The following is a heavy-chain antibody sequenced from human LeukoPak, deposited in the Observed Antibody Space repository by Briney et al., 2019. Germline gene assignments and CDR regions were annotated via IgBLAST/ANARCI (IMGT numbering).Heavy chain of an antibody. CDR3: ARVGSSGWYVHPTLDY. Sequence: ASVKVSCKASGYTFTGYYMHWVRQAPGQGLEWMGWINPNSGVTNYAQKFQGRVTVTRDTSISTAYMELSWLSTDDTAVYYCARVGSSGWYVHPTLDYWGQGTLVTVSS. CDR2: INPNSGVT. D-gene: IGHD6-19*01. V-gene: IGHV1-2*02. J-gene: IGHJ4*02. CDR1: GYTFTGYY.